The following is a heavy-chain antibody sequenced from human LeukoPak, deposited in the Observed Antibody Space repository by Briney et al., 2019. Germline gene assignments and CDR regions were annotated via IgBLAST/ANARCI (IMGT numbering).Heavy chain of an antibody. D-gene: IGHD1-26*01. CDR3: AREAIVGATTPGYYYYGMDV. J-gene: IGHJ6*02. V-gene: IGHV1-69*04. CDR1: VGTFSSYA. Sequence: ASVKVSCKASVGTFSSYAISWVRQAPGQGLEWMGRIIPILGIANYAQKFQGRVTITADKSTSTAYMELSSLRSEDTAVYYCAREAIVGATTPGYYYYGMDVWGQGTTVTVSS. CDR2: IIPILGIA.